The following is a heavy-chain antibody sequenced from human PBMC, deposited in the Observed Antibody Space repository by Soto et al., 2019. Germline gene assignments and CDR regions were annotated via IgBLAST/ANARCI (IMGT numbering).Heavy chain of an antibody. CDR1: GFTFSNYW. CDR2: IRQDGSGE. CDR3: ARVRRDGNTGYAMDV. V-gene: IGHV3-7*05. Sequence: EVQLVESGGGLVQPGGSLRLSCSVSGFTFSNYWMNWVRQAPGKGVEWVANIRQDGSGENYVDSAKGRFIISRDNANNLLYLQMNSLRVEDTAIYYCARVRRDGNTGYAMDVWGPGTTVSVSS. J-gene: IGHJ6*02. D-gene: IGHD2-2*01.